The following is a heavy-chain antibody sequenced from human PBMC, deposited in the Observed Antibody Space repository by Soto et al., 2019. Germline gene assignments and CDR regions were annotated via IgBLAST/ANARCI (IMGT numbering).Heavy chain of an antibody. V-gene: IGHV4-4*02. J-gene: IGHJ6*02. CDR1: GDSINNTYW. CDR2: IYHTGGR. Sequence: SETLSLTCFVSGDSINNTYWWSWVRQAPGKGLEWTGEIYHTGGRSYMPSLRGRLTLSVDTSKNQFSLKLTSVTAADTAVYYCARAVYCTPANCLGYFHYCPMDDCGHVTAVSVAS. CDR3: ARAVYCTPANCLGYFHYCPMDD. D-gene: IGHD2-8*01.